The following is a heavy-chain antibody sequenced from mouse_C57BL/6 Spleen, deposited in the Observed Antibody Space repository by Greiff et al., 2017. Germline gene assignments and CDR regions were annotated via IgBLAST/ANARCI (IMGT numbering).Heavy chain of an antibody. CDR1: GFNIKDYY. D-gene: IGHD1-1*01. CDR3: ARGYYCGSRESWFAY. Sequence: VQLQQSGAELVKPGASVKLSCTASGFNIKDYYMHWVKQRTEQGLEWIGRIDPEDGETKSAPKFQGKATITADTSSSTAYLQLSSLTSEDTAVYYCARGYYCGSRESWFAYWGQGTLVTVSA. V-gene: IGHV14-2*01. J-gene: IGHJ3*01. CDR2: IDPEDGET.